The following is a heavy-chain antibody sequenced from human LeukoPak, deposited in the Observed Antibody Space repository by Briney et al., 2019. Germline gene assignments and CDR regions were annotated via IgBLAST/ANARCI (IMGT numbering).Heavy chain of an antibody. V-gene: IGHV1-69*01. CDR1: GGTFSSYT. CDR2: IIPIFGTA. J-gene: IGHJ4*02. CDR3: ARVIYPFECSSSLGY. D-gene: IGHD6-6*01. Sequence: SVKVSCKASGGTFSSYTISWVRQAPGQGLEWMGGIIPIFGTANYAQKFQGRVTITADESTSTAYMELSSLRSEDTAVYYCARVIYPFECSSSLGYWGQGTLVTVSS.